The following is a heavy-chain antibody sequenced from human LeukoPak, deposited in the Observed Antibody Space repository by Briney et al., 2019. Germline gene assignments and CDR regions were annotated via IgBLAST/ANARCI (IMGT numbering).Heavy chain of an antibody. V-gene: IGHV3-23*01. D-gene: IGHD6-13*01. J-gene: IGHJ4*02. CDR1: GFTFRAYF. CDR3: VQQYSSIWSVGDS. CDR2: ISGGTDST. Sequence: GWSLRLSFPTSGFTFRAYFMSWVRQAPGKGLEGVSAISGGTDSTYYTDSVKGRFTISRDTAKNTPYLQMNSLRAEDTAVYYCVQQYSSIWSVGDSWGQGTLVTVSS.